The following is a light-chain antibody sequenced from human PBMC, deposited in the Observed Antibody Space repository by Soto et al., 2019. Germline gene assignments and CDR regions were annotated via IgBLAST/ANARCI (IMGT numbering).Light chain of an antibody. V-gene: IGKV3-20*01. CDR3: QQYGSSSWT. CDR1: QSVSSSY. CDR2: GTS. Sequence: EIVLTQSPGTLSLSPGERATLSCRASQSVSSSYLAWYQQKPGQAPRLLIYGTSSRATAIPDRFSGSGSGTDFTLPISRLEPEDFAVYYCQQYGSSSWTFGQGTKVEIK. J-gene: IGKJ1*01.